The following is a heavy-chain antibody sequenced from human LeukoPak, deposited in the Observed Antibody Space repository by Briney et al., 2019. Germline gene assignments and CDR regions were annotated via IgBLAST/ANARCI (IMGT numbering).Heavy chain of an antibody. Sequence: PGGSLRLSCAASGFTFSNAWMNWVRQAPGKGLEWVGRIKSKTDGGTTDYAAPVKGRFTISRDDSKNTLYLQINSLKTEDTAVYYCTTDRHYYDSSGYSAYYLRYFDYWGQGTLVTVSS. V-gene: IGHV3-15*07. CDR2: IKSKTDGGTT. CDR1: GFTFSNAW. CDR3: TTDRHYYDSSGYSAYYLRYFDY. D-gene: IGHD3-22*01. J-gene: IGHJ4*02.